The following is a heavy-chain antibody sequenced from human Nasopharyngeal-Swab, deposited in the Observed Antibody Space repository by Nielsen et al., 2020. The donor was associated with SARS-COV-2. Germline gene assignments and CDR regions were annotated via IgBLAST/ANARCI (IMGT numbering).Heavy chain of an antibody. D-gene: IGHD3-16*01. CDR2: TYSGGST. Sequence: GASLKISCAGSGFVVSSIFMSWVRQAPGKGLEWVSVTYSGGSTYYADSVSGRFTISRDASKNTLDLQMDSLGAEDTAVYYCARDWGDWGQGTLVTVSS. V-gene: IGHV3-53*01. J-gene: IGHJ4*02. CDR1: GFVVSSIF. CDR3: ARDWGD.